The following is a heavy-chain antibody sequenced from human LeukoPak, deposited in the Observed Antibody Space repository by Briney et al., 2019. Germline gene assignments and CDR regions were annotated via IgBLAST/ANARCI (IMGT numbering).Heavy chain of an antibody. CDR2: ISSSSSYI. CDR1: GFTFSSYS. J-gene: IGHJ3*02. V-gene: IGHV3-21*01. CDR3: ARDTGLSGYCSGGSCPDAFDI. Sequence: GGSLRLSCAASGFTFSSYSMNWVRQAPGKGLEWVSSISSSSSYIYYADSVKGRSTISRDNAKNSLYLQMNSLRAEDTAAYYCARDTGLSGYCSGGSCPDAFDIWGQGTMVTVSS. D-gene: IGHD2-15*01.